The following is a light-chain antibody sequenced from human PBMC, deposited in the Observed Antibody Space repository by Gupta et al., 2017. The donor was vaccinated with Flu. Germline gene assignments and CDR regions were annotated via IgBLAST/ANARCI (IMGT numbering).Light chain of an antibody. CDR3: QQDGSSPPSI. Sequence: TVLTQSPGTLSLSPGERATLSGSASQRVSSSYLAWYQQTSDQAASLPISGASSMVAGIPGRCTGSQSGTEFPLTISRRAPRDFAVYYFQQDGSSPPSIFGQGTKLEMK. CDR1: QRVSSSY. V-gene: IGKV3-20*01. J-gene: IGKJ2*01. CDR2: GAS.